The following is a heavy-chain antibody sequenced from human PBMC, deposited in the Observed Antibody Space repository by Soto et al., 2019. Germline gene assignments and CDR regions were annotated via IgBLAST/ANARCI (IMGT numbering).Heavy chain of an antibody. Sequence: GGSLRLSCSASGFTFSSYSMNWVRQAPGKGLEWVSYITSSGSTTYYADSVKGRFTISRDNAKNSLSLQMNSLRAEDTAVYYCARDSLYAFDIWGQGTMVTVSS. J-gene: IGHJ3*02. CDR1: GFTFSSYS. CDR2: ITSSGSTT. CDR3: ARDSLYAFDI. V-gene: IGHV3-48*01.